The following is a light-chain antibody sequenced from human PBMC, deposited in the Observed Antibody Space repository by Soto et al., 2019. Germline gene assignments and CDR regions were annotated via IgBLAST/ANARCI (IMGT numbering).Light chain of an antibody. J-gene: IGKJ5*01. V-gene: IGKV3D-11*02. CDR3: HQSNK. CDR1: QSVSIN. Sequence: IVMAQSPGTQSLSPGERATLSCRASQSVSINLAWYQQKPGQAPRLLIYDATNRATGIPGRFSGSGAGTDFTLTLSSLEPEDFGVYFCHQSNKFGQGTRLGIK. CDR2: DAT.